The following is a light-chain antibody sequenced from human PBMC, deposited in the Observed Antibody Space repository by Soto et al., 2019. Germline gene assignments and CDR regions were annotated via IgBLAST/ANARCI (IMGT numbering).Light chain of an antibody. Sequence: DIQMTQSPSTLSASVGDRVTITCRASQSISNWLAWYQQKPGKAPKLLIYKAINLQSGVPSRFSGSGSGTEFSLTISGLQPEDFVVYYCQQRSNWPPVTFGGGTKVEFK. CDR3: QQRSNWPPVT. CDR1: QSISNW. CDR2: KAI. V-gene: IGKV1-5*03. J-gene: IGKJ4*01.